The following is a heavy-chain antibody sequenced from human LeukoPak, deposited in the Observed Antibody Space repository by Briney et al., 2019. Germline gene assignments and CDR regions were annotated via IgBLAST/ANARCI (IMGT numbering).Heavy chain of an antibody. V-gene: IGHV4-30-4*08. CDR3: ARASYDSSGLDWFDP. Sequence: PSETLSLTCTVSGGSISSGDYYWSWIRQPPGKGLEWIGYIYYSGSTYYNPSLKSRVTISVDTSKNQFSLKLSSVTAADTAVYYCARASYDSSGLDWFDPWGQGTLVTVSS. CDR2: IYYSGST. J-gene: IGHJ5*02. CDR1: GGSISSGDYY. D-gene: IGHD3-22*01.